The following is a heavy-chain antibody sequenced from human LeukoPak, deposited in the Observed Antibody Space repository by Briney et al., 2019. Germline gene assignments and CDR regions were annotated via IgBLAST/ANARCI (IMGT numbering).Heavy chain of an antibody. CDR1: GFTFSNYN. Sequence: GGSLRLSCAASGFTFSNYNMNWGSQAPGRGLEWVSYITSSSSTIYYAHSVKGRFTISRDSAKNSLYLQMNSLRDEDTALYYCARSGTYAMDVWGQGTTVTVSS. D-gene: IGHD6-25*01. V-gene: IGHV3-48*02. CDR3: ARSGTYAMDV. CDR2: ITSSSSTI. J-gene: IGHJ6*02.